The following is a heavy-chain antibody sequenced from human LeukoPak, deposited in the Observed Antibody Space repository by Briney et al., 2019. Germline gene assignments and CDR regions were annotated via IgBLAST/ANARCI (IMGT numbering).Heavy chain of an antibody. V-gene: IGHV4-38-2*02. CDR3: ASNYGSGSLYFDY. CDR2: IYHSGST. J-gene: IGHJ4*02. CDR1: GYSISSGYY. Sequence: SETLSLTCTVSGYSISSGYYWGWIRQPPGKGLEWIGSIYHSGSTNYNPSLKSRVTISVDKSKNQFSLKLSSVTAADTAVYYCASNYGSGSLYFDYWGQGTLVTVSS. D-gene: IGHD3-10*01.